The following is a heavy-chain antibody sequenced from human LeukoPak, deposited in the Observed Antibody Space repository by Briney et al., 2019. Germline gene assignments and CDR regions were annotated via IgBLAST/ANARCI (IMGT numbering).Heavy chain of an antibody. CDR2: ISYDGINK. CDR3: ARDYYYDSSGYYYVDY. CDR1: GFTFSSYA. Sequence: GGSLRLSCAASGFTFSSYAMHWVRQAPGKGLEWVALISYDGINKYYADSVKGRLTISRDNSKNTLYLQMNSLRAEDTAVYYCARDYYYDSSGYYYVDYWGQGTLVTVSS. D-gene: IGHD3-22*01. J-gene: IGHJ4*02. V-gene: IGHV3-30-3*01.